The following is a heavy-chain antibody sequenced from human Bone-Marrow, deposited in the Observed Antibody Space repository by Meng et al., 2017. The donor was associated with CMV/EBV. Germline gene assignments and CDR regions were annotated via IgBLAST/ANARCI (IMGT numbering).Heavy chain of an antibody. Sequence: LSLTCAASGFTFSSYGMHWVRQAPGKGLEWVAVIWYDGSNKYYADSVKGRFTISRDNSKNTLYLQMNSLRTEDTAVYYCARAPGSHIDYWGQGTLVTVSS. J-gene: IGHJ4*02. CDR1: GFTFSSYG. D-gene: IGHD3-10*01. CDR2: IWYDGSNK. V-gene: IGHV3-33*01. CDR3: ARAPGSHIDY.